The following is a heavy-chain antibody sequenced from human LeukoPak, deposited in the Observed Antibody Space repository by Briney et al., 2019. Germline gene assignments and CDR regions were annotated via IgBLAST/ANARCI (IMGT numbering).Heavy chain of an antibody. V-gene: IGHV1-18*01. CDR2: ISAYNGNT. D-gene: IGHD5-18*01. CDR1: GYTFTSYG. Sequence: GASVKVSCKASGYTFTSYGISWVRQAPGQGLEWMGWISAYNGNTNYAQRVQGRVTMTTDTSTSTAYMELRSLRSDDTAVYHCARDVDTSMAYYFDCWGQGTLVTVSS. J-gene: IGHJ4*02. CDR3: ARDVDTSMAYYFDC.